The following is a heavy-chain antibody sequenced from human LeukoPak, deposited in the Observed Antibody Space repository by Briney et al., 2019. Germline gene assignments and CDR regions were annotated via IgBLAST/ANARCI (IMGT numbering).Heavy chain of an antibody. J-gene: IGHJ4*02. Sequence: GGSLRFSCVASAFTVSSNDMSWVRQAPGKGLERVSVIYSGGSTYYADPVKGRFTISRDNSKNTLYLQMNSLRAEDTAVYYCARVYGEAFDYWGQGTLVTVSS. CDR3: ARVYGEAFDY. V-gene: IGHV3-66*01. CDR2: IYSGGST. CDR1: AFTVSSND. D-gene: IGHD4-17*01.